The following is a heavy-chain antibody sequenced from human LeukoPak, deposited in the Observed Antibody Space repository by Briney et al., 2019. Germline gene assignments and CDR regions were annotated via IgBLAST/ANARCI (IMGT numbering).Heavy chain of an antibody. CDR1: GGSFSGYY. J-gene: IGHJ4*02. V-gene: IGHV4-34*01. CDR3: ARAASDSGYDYDYFDYFEY. CDR2: INHSGST. D-gene: IGHD5-12*01. Sequence: SETLSLTCAVYGGSFSGYYWSWIRQPPGKGLEWIGEINHSGSTNYNPSLKGRVTISVDTSKNQFSLKVTSVTAADTAVYYCARAASDSGYDYDYFDYFEYWGQGTLVTVSS.